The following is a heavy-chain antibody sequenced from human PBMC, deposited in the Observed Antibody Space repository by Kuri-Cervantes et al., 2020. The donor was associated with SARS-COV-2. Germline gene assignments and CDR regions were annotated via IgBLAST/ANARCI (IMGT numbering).Heavy chain of an antibody. Sequence: GGSLRLSCAASGFTLRSYSMNWVRQAPGKGLEWVSSISSSSSYIYYADSVKGRFTISRDNAKNSLYLQMNSLKAEDTAVNYCARGVGYGDYTFDYWGQGTLVTVSS. D-gene: IGHD4-17*01. V-gene: IGHV3-21*01. CDR1: GFTLRSYS. CDR2: ISSSSSYI. CDR3: ARGVGYGDYTFDY. J-gene: IGHJ4*02.